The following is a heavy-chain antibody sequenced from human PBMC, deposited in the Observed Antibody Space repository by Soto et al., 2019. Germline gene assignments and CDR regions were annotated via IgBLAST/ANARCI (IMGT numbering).Heavy chain of an antibody. CDR1: GFTFSSYS. J-gene: IGHJ4*02. Sequence: GGSLRLSCAASGFTFSSYSMSWVRQAPGRGLEWVSSIGSTRNYIYYADSVKGRFTISRDNAKNSLYLQMNSLRAEDTAIYYCARDPGVAVAGWGDCWGQGTLVTVSS. CDR3: ARDPGVAVAGWGDC. CDR2: IGSTRNYI. D-gene: IGHD6-19*01. V-gene: IGHV3-21*01.